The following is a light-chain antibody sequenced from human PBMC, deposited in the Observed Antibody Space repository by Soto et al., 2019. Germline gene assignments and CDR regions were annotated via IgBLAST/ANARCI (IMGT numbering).Light chain of an antibody. V-gene: IGKV3-11*01. Sequence: IVVTQSPATPSLSPGEKATLSCRASQSVSSYLAWYQQKPGQAPRLLIYDASNRATGIPARFSGSGSGTDFTLTISSLEPEDFAVYYCQQRSNWLWTFGQGTKVEIK. CDR3: QQRSNWLWT. CDR2: DAS. J-gene: IGKJ1*01. CDR1: QSVSSY.